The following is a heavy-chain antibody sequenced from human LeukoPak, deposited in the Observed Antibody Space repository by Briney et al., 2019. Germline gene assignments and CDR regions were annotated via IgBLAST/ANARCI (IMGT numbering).Heavy chain of an antibody. CDR1: GYTFTTYG. D-gene: IGHD5/OR15-5a*01. CDR3: ARGKASQSTNYFDY. CDR2: ISAYNGNT. J-gene: IGHJ4*02. Sequence: ASVKVSCKASGYTFTTYGISWVRQVPGQGLEWMGWISAYNGNTNYAQKLQGRVTMTPDTSTSPAYMELRSLRSDDTAVYYCARGKASQSTNYFDYWGQGTLVTVSS. V-gene: IGHV1-18*01.